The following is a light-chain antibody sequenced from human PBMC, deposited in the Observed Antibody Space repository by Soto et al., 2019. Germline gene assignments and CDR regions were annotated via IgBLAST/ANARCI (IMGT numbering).Light chain of an antibody. CDR1: QSVSTIY. J-gene: IGKJ1*01. CDR2: GAY. CDR3: QHYDNSSWT. V-gene: IGKV3-20*01. Sequence: DIVLTQSPGTLSLSPGERATLSCRTSQSVSTIYLSWYQQKPGQAPRPLIYGAYSRATGIPDRFSGSGSGTDFTLTITRLEPEDFAVYFCQHYDNSSWTFGQGTKVEIK.